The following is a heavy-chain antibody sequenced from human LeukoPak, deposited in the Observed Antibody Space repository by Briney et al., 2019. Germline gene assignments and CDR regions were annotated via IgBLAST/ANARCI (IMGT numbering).Heavy chain of an antibody. CDR1: GFFFSSYC. Sequence: GGSLRLSCAASGFFFSSYCLHWVRQAPGKGLEWVAFIRSDGSNQYYADSVKGRFTFSRDNSKNTLYLQMSSLGADETAVYYCVKDGGSGSYYGFDYWGQGTLVTLSS. CDR2: IRSDGSNQ. V-gene: IGHV3-30*02. J-gene: IGHJ4*02. CDR3: VKDGGSGSYYGFDY. D-gene: IGHD3-22*01.